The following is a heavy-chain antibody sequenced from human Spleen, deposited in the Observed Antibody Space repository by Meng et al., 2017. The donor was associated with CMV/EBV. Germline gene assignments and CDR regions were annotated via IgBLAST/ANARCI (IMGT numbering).Heavy chain of an antibody. CDR2: IKSKTDGGTT. D-gene: IGHD6-19*01. CDR3: TTDRRLAVTRDYYYYGMDV. V-gene: IGHV3-15*01. J-gene: IGHJ6*02. Sequence: GESLKISCQGSGFTFSNAYMTWVRQAPGKGLEWVGRIKSKTDGGTTDYAAPVKGRFTISRDDSKNTLYLQMNSLKTEDTAVYYCTTDRRLAVTRDYYYYGMDVWGQGTTVTVSS. CDR1: GFTFSNAY.